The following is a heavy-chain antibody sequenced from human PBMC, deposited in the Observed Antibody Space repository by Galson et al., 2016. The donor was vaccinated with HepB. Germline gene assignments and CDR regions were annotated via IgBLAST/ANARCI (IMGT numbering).Heavy chain of an antibody. J-gene: IGHJ6*04. CDR2: VSGSGGST. D-gene: IGHD3-3*01. CDR3: AKDGIRIFGYLYYGVDV. Sequence: SLRLSCAASGFTLSNYAMTWVRQAPGKGLEWVAGVSGSGGSTSYADPVKGRFTISRDNSKNTLYLQMNRLRAEDTALYYCAKDGIRIFGYLYYGVDVWGKGTTVTVSS. V-gene: IGHV3-23*01. CDR1: GFTLSNYA.